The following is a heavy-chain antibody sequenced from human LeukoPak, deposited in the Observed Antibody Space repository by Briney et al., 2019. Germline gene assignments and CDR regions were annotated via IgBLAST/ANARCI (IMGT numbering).Heavy chain of an antibody. CDR1: GFTVSSNY. D-gene: IGHD4-17*01. Sequence: GGSLRLSCAVSGFTVSSNYMSWVRQAPGKGLEWVSVMYSVGSTYYADSVKGRFTISRHNSKNTLYLEINSLGPDDTAVYYCARGGGDYNPFDYWGQGTLVTVSS. CDR2: MYSVGST. V-gene: IGHV3-53*04. CDR3: ARGGGDYNPFDY. J-gene: IGHJ4*02.